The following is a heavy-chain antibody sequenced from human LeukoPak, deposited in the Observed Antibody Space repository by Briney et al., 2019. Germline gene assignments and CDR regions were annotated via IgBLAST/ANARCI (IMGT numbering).Heavy chain of an antibody. D-gene: IGHD2-2*03. Sequence: SETLSLTCTVSGGSISSGGYSWSWIRQHPGKGLEWIGYIHYSGSTYYNPSLKSPVTLSVDTSKNQFSLKLTSVTAADTAVYYCARRTYGYFDYWGQGTLVTVFS. J-gene: IGHJ4*02. CDR2: IHYSGST. V-gene: IGHV4-31*01. CDR3: ARRTYGYFDY. CDR1: GGSISSGGYS.